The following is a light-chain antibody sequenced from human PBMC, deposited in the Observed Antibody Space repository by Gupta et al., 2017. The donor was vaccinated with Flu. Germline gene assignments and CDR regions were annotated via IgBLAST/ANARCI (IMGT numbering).Light chain of an antibody. J-gene: IGKJ2*01. CDR3: MQSLQTPYT. Sequence: LDWYLQKPGQSPQLLIYLGSSRASGVPDRFSGSGSGTDFTLKISRVEAEDVGVYYCMQSLQTPYTFGQGTKLAIK. V-gene: IGKV2-28*01. CDR2: LGS.